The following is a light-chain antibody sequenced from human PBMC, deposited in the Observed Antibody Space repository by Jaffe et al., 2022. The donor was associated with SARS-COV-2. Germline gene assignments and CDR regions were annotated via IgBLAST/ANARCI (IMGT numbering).Light chain of an antibody. J-gene: IGKJ4*01. Sequence: DIQMTQSPSSLSASVGDRVTITCRTSQNIGNYLNWYQHKPGKAPKALIHAASTLQSGVPSRFSGSYSGTDFNLTISSLQPEDFATYFCQQSYTSPPTFVGGTIVEIK. V-gene: IGKV1-39*01. CDR1: QNIGNY. CDR3: QQSYTSPPT. CDR2: AAS.